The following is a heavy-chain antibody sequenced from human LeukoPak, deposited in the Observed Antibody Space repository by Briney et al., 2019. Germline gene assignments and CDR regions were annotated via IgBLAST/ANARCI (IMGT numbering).Heavy chain of an antibody. CDR2: ISGSGGST. CDR1: GFTFSSYA. J-gene: IGHJ3*02. Sequence: PGGSLRLSCAASGFTFSSYAMSWVRQAPGKGLEWVSAISGSGGSTYYADSVKGRFTISRDNAKNSLYLQMNSLRAEDTAVYYCARVGTGTTGGDAFDIWGQGTMVTVSS. V-gene: IGHV3-23*01. D-gene: IGHD1-7*01. CDR3: ARVGTGTTGGDAFDI.